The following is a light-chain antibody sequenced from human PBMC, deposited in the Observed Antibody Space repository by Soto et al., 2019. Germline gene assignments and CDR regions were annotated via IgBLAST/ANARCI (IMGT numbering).Light chain of an antibody. CDR3: GTWDSSLSAGV. CDR2: DNN. CDR1: SSNIGNNY. V-gene: IGLV1-51*01. J-gene: IGLJ2*01. Sequence: QSVLTQPPSVSAAPGQKVTISCSGSSSNIGNNYVSWYQQLPGTAPKLLIYDNNKRPSGIPDRFSGSKSGTSATLGITGLQTGDEADYYCGTWDSSLSAGVFGGGTQPDRP.